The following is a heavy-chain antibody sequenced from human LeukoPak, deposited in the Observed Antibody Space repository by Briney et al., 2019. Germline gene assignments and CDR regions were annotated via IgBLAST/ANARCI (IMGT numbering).Heavy chain of an antibody. Sequence: GGSLRLSCAASGFTFSTFWMIWVRQAPGKGLEWVANIKSGGSEKYYVDSMKGRFIVSRDNDKNSLYLQMDSLRAEDTAVFYFERGGSFVSDYWGQGTLVTVSS. V-gene: IGHV3-7*04. CDR3: ERGGSFVSDY. D-gene: IGHD2-15*01. J-gene: IGHJ4*02. CDR1: GFTFSTFW. CDR2: IKSGGSEK.